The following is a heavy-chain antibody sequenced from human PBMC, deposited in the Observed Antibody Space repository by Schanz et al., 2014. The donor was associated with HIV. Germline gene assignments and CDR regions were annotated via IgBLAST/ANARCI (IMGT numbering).Heavy chain of an antibody. V-gene: IGHV3-23*01. CDR1: GFTFSNYA. Sequence: EVQLLESGGGLVQPGGSLRLSCAASGFTFSNYAMTWVRQAPGKGLEWVSAISGGSTYYADSVKGRFTISRDNSKNTLFLQMNSVKVDDTAVYFCAKGRYMGATLVQFDYWGQGTLVTVPS. CDR3: AKGRYMGATLVQFDY. CDR2: ISGGST. D-gene: IGHD1-26*01. J-gene: IGHJ4*02.